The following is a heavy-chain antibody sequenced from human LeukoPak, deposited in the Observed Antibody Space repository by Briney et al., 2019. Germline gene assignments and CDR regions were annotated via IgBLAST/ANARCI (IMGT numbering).Heavy chain of an antibody. Sequence: ASVKVSCTASGYTFTGYYMHWVRQAPGQGLEWMGGIIPIFGTANYAQKFQGRVTITADESTSTAYMELSSLRSEDTAVYYCAREGRGYDSSNYWGQGTLVTVSS. CDR3: AREGRGYDSSNY. CDR2: IIPIFGTA. J-gene: IGHJ4*02. CDR1: GYTFTGYY. D-gene: IGHD5-12*01. V-gene: IGHV1-69*13.